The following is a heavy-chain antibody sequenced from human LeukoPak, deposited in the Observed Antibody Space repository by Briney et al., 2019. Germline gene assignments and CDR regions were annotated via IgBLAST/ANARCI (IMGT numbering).Heavy chain of an antibody. CDR3: AKCILTGYYKGYMDV. D-gene: IGHD3-9*01. CDR1: GFTFSSHG. Sequence: GGSLRLSCAASGFTFSSHGMSWVRQAPGKGLEWVSAISGSGGSSFYADSVKGRFTISRDNSKNTLYLQRNSLRAEDTAVYYCAKCILTGYYKGYMDVWGKGTTVTISS. J-gene: IGHJ6*03. V-gene: IGHV3-23*01. CDR2: ISGSGGSS.